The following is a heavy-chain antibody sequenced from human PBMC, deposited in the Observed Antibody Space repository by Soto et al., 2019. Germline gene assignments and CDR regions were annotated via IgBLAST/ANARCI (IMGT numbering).Heavy chain of an antibody. CDR1: GGTFSSYA. D-gene: IGHD4-17*01. J-gene: IGHJ4*01. CDR3: ARYPWADYGRNLGGYYFDY. Sequence: QVQLVQSGAEVKKPGSSVKVSCKASGGTFSSYAISWVRQAPGQGLEWMGGIIPIFGTANYEQKFQGRVTITADKSASTAYMELSSLRSEDTAVYYCARYPWADYGRNLGGYYFDYWGHGTLVTVSS. V-gene: IGHV1-69*06. CDR2: IIPIFGTA.